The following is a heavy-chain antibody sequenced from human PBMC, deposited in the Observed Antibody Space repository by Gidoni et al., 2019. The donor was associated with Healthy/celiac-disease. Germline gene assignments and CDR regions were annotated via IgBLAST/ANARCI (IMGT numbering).Heavy chain of an antibody. V-gene: IGHV4-34*01. CDR2: INHSGST. CDR3: ASFVVGYYYGMDV. J-gene: IGHJ6*02. CDR1: GGSFSGYY. D-gene: IGHD2-2*01. Sequence: QVQLQQWGAGLLKPSETLSLTCAVYGGSFSGYYWSWIRQPPGKGLEWIGEINHSGSTNYNPSLKSRVTISVDTSKNQFSLKLSSVTAADTAVYYCASFVVGYYYGMDVWGQGTTVTVSS.